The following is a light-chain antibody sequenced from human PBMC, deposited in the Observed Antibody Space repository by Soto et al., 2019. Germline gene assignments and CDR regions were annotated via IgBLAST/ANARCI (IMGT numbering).Light chain of an antibody. CDR1: QSVSSNY. CDR3: QQYGSSGT. J-gene: IGKJ1*01. CDR2: GAS. V-gene: IGKV3-20*01. Sequence: IFLTQSPGTLSLSPGERATLSCRAGQSVSSNYLAWYQQKPGEAPRLLIYGASSRATGIPDKLSGGGSGTDFTLTIDGLEPEDFAVYYCQQYGSSGTFGQGTKVDIK.